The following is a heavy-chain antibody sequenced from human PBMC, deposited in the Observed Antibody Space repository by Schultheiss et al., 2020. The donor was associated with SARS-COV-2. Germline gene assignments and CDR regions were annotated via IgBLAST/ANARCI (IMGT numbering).Heavy chain of an antibody. CDR1: GSTFSSYS. D-gene: IGHD6-19*01. CDR2: ISYDGSNK. CDR3: ARGIAVAGRPLYGMDV. J-gene: IGHJ6*02. Sequence: GGSLRLSCAASGSTFSSYSMHWVRQAPGKGLEWVAVISYDGSNKYYADSVKGRFTISRDNSKNTLYLQMNSLRAEDTAVYYCARGIAVAGRPLYGMDVWGQGTTVTVSS. V-gene: IGHV3-30*01.